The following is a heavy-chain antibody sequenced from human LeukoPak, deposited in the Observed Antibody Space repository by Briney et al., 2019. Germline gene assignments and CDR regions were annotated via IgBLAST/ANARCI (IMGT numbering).Heavy chain of an antibody. CDR3: ARDNVAVAGTFDS. J-gene: IGHJ4*02. CDR1: GFTFSSYG. D-gene: IGHD6-19*01. Sequence: PGGSLRLSCAASGFTFSSYGMHWVRQAPGKGLEWVAVIWYDGSNKYYADSVKGRFTISRDNSKNTLYLQMNSLRAEDTAVYYCARDNVAVAGTFDSWGQGTLVTVSS. V-gene: IGHV3-33*01. CDR2: IWYDGSNK.